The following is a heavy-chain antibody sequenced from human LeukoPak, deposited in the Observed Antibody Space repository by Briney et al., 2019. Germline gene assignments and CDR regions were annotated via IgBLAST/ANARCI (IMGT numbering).Heavy chain of an antibody. Sequence: SETLSLTCAVYGGSFSGCYWSWIRQPPGKGLEWIGEINHSGSTNYNPSLKSRVTISVDTSKNQFSLKLSSVTAADTAVYYCARGLGGSSTSRVSSKISVHYYGMDVWGKGTTVTVSS. J-gene: IGHJ6*04. CDR2: INHSGST. CDR1: GGSFSGCY. V-gene: IGHV4-34*01. CDR3: ARGLGGSSTSRVSSKISVHYYGMDV. D-gene: IGHD2-2*01.